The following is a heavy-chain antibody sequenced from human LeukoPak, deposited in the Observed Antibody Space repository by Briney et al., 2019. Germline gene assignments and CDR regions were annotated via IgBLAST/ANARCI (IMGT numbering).Heavy chain of an antibody. CDR2: ISYAGSNK. D-gene: IGHD1-26*01. CDR1: GFTFSSYA. Sequence: GGSLRLSCAASGFTFSSYAMHWVRQAPGKGLEWVAVISYAGSNKYYADSVKGRFTISRDNSKNTLYLQMNSLRAEDTAVYCCAKEWPWENYYYGMNVWGQGTTVTVSS. V-gene: IGHV3-30-3*01. J-gene: IGHJ6*02. CDR3: AKEWPWENYYYGMNV.